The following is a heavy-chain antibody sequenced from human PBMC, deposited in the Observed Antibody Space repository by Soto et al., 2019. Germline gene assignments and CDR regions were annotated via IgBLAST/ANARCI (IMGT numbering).Heavy chain of an antibody. D-gene: IGHD3-16*01. CDR2: INPSGGAT. J-gene: IGHJ4*02. CDR1: GFPFSHYY. CDR3: ARGGRDSI. V-gene: IGHV1-46*01. Sequence: QVQLVQSGAEVKRPGVSVKISCKASGFPFSHYYMIWVRQAPGQGLEWMGKINPSGGATTYSQNLQGRLTVTSDTAASTVYMETMGLTPDDTAVYYCARGGRDSIWGQGAQVTVSS.